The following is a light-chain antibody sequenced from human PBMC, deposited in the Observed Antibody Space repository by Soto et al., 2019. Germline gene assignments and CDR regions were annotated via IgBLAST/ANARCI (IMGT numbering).Light chain of an antibody. V-gene: IGKV3-20*01. J-gene: IGKJ2*01. CDR3: HLYGYSPKT. Sequence: EIVLTQSPGTLSLSPGERATLSCRASRSVSSRYLAWYQQKPGQAPRLLIYGASSRATGIPDRFSASGSCTDFTLTITGLEPEDLAVYHCHLYGYSPKTLGQGTELEIK. CDR2: GAS. CDR1: RSVSSRY.